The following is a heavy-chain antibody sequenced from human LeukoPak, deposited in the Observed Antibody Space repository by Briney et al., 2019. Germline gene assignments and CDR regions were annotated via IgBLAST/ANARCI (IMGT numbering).Heavy chain of an antibody. D-gene: IGHD3-9*01. V-gene: IGHV4-30-2*05. CDR1: GGSISSGIYS. J-gene: IGHJ4*02. Sequence: PSQTLSLTCAVSGGSISSGIYSWNWIRQPPGKGLEWIGYIYHSGSTYYNPSLKSRVTILVDTSKNQFSLKLSSVTAADTAVYYCARVGGYDILTGDYWGQGTLVTVSS. CDR2: IYHSGST. CDR3: ARVGGYDILTGDY.